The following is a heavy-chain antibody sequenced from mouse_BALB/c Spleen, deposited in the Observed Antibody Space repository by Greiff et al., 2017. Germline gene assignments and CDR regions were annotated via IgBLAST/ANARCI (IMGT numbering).Heavy chain of an antibody. CDR1: GFTFSSFG. CDR3: ARYYYGSSYDAMDY. CDR2: ISSGSSTI. Sequence: DVKLVESGGGLVQPGGSRKLSCAASGFTFSSFGMHWVRQAPEKGLEWVAYISSGSSTIYYADTVKGRFTISRDNPKNTLFLQMTSLRSEDTAMYDCARYYYGSSYDAMDYWGQGTSVTVSS. D-gene: IGHD1-1*01. V-gene: IGHV5-17*02. J-gene: IGHJ4*01.